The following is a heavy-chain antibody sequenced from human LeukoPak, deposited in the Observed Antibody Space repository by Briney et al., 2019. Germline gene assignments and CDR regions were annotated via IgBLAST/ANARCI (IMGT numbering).Heavy chain of an antibody. V-gene: IGHV1-69*06. D-gene: IGHD2-2*01. Sequence: ASVKVSCKASGGTFSSYDISWVRQAPGQGLEWMGGTMPMFGKTNYAQKFQGRVTTTADKATGTAYMELSSLRSEDTAVYYCAGGRTDIVVVPATLRNYYFDYWGQGTLVTVSS. J-gene: IGHJ4*02. CDR2: TMPMFGKT. CDR1: GGTFSSYD. CDR3: AGGRTDIVVVPATLRNYYFDY.